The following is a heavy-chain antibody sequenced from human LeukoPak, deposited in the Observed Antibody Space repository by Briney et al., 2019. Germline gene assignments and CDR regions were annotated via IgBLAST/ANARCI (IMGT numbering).Heavy chain of an antibody. V-gene: IGHV3-9*01. J-gene: IGHJ3*02. CDR2: ISWDSKSI. CDR3: AKAVAAPGAFDI. D-gene: IGHD6-19*01. Sequence: GGSLRLSCAASGFTFDESAMHWVRQAPGRGLEWFSGISWDSKSIIYADSMKGRFTISRDSAKNSLYLQMNSLRAEDTAFYYCAKAVAAPGAFDIWGRGTVVTVSS. CDR1: GFTFDESA.